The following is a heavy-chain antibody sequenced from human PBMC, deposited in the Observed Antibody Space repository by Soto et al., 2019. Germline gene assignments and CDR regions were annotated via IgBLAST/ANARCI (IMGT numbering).Heavy chain of an antibody. J-gene: IGHJ4*02. Sequence: QVQLVESGGGVVQPGRSLRLSCAASGFTFSSYGMHWVRQAPGKGLEWVAVISYDGSNKYYADSVKGRFTISRDNSKNTLYLQMNGLRAEDTAVYYCAKDLYVGATTVGFFDYWGQGTLVTVSS. D-gene: IGHD1-26*01. CDR1: GFTFSSYG. CDR2: ISYDGSNK. V-gene: IGHV3-30*18. CDR3: AKDLYVGATTVGFFDY.